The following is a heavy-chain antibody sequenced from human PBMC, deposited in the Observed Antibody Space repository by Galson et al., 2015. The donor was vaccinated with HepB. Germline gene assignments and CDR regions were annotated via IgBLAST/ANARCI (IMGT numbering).Heavy chain of an antibody. CDR2: ISTSGSDT. V-gene: IGHV3-23*01. D-gene: IGHD1-26*01. Sequence: SLRLSCAASGFSFTEYAMTWVRQAPGKGLEWVSRISTSGSDTYYADSVKGRFTISRDISKNTLYLQMNSLRAEDTAVYYCAKDRWVGATPLPFFDFWGQGTLVTVSS. J-gene: IGHJ4*02. CDR1: GFSFTEYA. CDR3: AKDRWVGATPLPFFDF.